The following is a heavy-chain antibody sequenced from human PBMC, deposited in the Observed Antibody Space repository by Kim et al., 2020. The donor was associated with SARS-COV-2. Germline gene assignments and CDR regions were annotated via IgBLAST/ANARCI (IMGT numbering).Heavy chain of an antibody. D-gene: IGHD3-22*01. CDR2: NYYSGST. CDR1: GGSISSGGYY. Sequence: SETLSLTCTVSGGSISSGGYYWSWIRQHPGKGREWIGYNYYSGSTYYNPSLKSRVTISVDTSKNQFSLKLSSVTAADTAVYYCARSRITMIVVVDAFVIWGQGTMVTVSS. CDR3: ARSRITMIVVVDAFVI. J-gene: IGHJ3*02. V-gene: IGHV4-31*03.